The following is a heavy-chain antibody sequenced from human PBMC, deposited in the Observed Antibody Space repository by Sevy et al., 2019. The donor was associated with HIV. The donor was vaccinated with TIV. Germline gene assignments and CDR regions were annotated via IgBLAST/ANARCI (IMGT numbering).Heavy chain of an antibody. J-gene: IGHJ4*02. CDR1: GFTFSDYY. Sequence: GGSLRLSCAASGFTFSDYYMTWIRQSPGKGLQWISYVSSGSSYTNYEGSVKGRFTISRDNAKNSLYLQIHTLRPEDTAVYYCARSRSNYADYYFDYWGQGTVVTVSS. CDR2: VSSGSSYT. V-gene: IGHV3-11*06. D-gene: IGHD4-17*01. CDR3: ARSRSNYADYYFDY.